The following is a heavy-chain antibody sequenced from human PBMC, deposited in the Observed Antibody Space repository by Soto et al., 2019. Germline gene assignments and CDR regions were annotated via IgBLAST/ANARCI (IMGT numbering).Heavy chain of an antibody. CDR2: IKEDGSQK. Sequence: EVQLVESGGGLVQPGGSLRLSCAASGFSFSMYWMSWVGQAPGKGLEWVANIKEDGSQKYYVDSVKGRFTISRDNAKNSLYLQMNSLRAEDTAVYYCARHQVGYRVTDYWGQGTLVTVSS. V-gene: IGHV3-7*01. D-gene: IGHD1-26*01. J-gene: IGHJ4*02. CDR1: GFSFSMYW. CDR3: ARHQVGYRVTDY.